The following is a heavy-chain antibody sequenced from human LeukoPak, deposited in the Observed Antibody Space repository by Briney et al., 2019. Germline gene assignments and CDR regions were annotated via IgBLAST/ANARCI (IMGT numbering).Heavy chain of an antibody. CDR2: IYHSGST. Sequence: SETLSLTCTVSGGSISSGGYYWSWIRQPPGKGLEWIGYIYHSGSTYYNPSLKSRVTISVDRSKNQFSLKLSSVTAADTAVYYCARSQEYYDILTLDYRGQGTLVTVSS. CDR3: ARSQEYYDILTLDY. J-gene: IGHJ4*02. D-gene: IGHD3-9*01. CDR1: GGSISSGGYY. V-gene: IGHV4-30-2*01.